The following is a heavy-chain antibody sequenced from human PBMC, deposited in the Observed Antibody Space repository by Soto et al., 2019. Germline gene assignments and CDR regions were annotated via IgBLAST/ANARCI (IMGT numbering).Heavy chain of an antibody. CDR3: ARAGLLWFGEFPDGNAY. Sequence: ASVKVSCKASGYTFTSSGISWVRQAPGQGLEWMGWISTDNGNTNYAQHLQGRVTMTRNTSISTAYMELSSLRSEDTAVYYCARAGLLWFGEFPDGNAYWGQGTLVTVSS. D-gene: IGHD3-10*01. J-gene: IGHJ4*02. CDR2: ISTDNGNT. V-gene: IGHV1-18*01. CDR1: GYTFTSSG.